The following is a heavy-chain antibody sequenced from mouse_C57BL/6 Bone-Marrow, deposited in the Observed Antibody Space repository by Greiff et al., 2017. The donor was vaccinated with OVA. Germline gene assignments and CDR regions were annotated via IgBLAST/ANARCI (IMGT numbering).Heavy chain of an antibody. J-gene: IGHJ3*01. Sequence: VQLQQSGPELVKPGASVKISCKASGYAFSSSWMNWVKKRPGKGLEWIGRIYPGDGDTNYNGKFKGKATLTADKSSSTAYMQLSSLTSEDSAVYFCAPSSLAYWGQGTLVTVSA. CDR3: APSSLAY. V-gene: IGHV1-82*01. CDR1: GYAFSSSW. D-gene: IGHD1-1*01. CDR2: IYPGDGDT.